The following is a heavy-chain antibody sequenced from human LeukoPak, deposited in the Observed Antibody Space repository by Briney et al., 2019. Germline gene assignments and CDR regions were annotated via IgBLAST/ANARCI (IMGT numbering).Heavy chain of an antibody. D-gene: IGHD6-19*01. Sequence: GGSLRLPCVGSGFMFRDYSMNWVRQAPGKGLEWVSNIGSSGAAIYYADSVRGRFTISRDNAKNSLYLQMNSLRAEDTAVYYCALLAVASDFDYWGQGALVTVSS. V-gene: IGHV3-48*03. CDR2: IGSSGAAI. CDR1: GFMFRDYS. CDR3: ALLAVASDFDY. J-gene: IGHJ4*02.